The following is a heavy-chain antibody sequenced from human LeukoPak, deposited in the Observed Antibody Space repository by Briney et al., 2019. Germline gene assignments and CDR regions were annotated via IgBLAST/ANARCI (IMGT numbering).Heavy chain of an antibody. D-gene: IGHD3-10*01. V-gene: IGHV1-18*01. CDR1: GYTLTSYG. J-gene: IGHJ4*02. CDR3: ARFRAGVGEPYGDY. Sequence: AAVKVSCKASGYTLTSYGISGVRQAPGQGLDGMGWSSAYNGNTNYAQRLQGRVPMTTDTSTSKAYMELRSLRSDDTAVYYCARFRAGVGEPYGDYWRQGTMVTVSS. CDR2: SSAYNGNT.